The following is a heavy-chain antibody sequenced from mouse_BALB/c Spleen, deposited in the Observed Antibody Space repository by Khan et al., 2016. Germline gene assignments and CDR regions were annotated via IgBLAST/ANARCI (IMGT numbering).Heavy chain of an antibody. V-gene: IGHV3-2*02. CDR1: GYSITSDYA. D-gene: IGHD1-1*01. CDR3: ARRGSSHWYFDV. CDR2: ISYSGST. Sequence: EVQLQESGPGLVKPSQSLSLTCTVTGYSITSDYAWNWIRQFPGNKLEWMGYISYSGSTSYNPSLKSRISITRDTSKNQFFLQLNSVTTEDTATXYCARRGSSHWYFDVWGAGTTVTVSS. J-gene: IGHJ1*01.